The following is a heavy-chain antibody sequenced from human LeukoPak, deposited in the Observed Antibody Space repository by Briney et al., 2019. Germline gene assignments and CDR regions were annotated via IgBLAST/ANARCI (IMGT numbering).Heavy chain of an antibody. CDR2: ISYSGGP. V-gene: IGHV4-59*08. D-gene: IGHD2-15*01. CDR3: ARRKGCSGGSCYGDTFDY. J-gene: IGHJ4*02. Sequence: SETLSLTCSVSGDSIATYYWSWIRQPPGKGLEFIGYISYSGGPYYNPSLKSRVTMSVDTSKDQFSLKLSSVTAADTAVYYCARRKGCSGGSCYGDTFDYWGQGTLVTVSS. CDR1: GDSIATYY.